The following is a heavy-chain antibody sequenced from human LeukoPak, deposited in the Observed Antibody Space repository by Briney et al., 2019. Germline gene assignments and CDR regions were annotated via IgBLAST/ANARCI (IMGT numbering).Heavy chain of an antibody. CDR2: ISWNSGNI. Sequence: QPGGSLRLSCAASGFSFDDYAMHWVRQAPGKGLEWVSGISWNSGNIGYADSVKGRFTIPRDNAKNSLYLQMNSLRDEDTALYYCAKDKYSTSWYYFDYWGQGTLVTVSS. CDR1: GFSFDDYA. J-gene: IGHJ4*02. CDR3: AKDKYSTSWYYFDY. V-gene: IGHV3-9*01. D-gene: IGHD6-13*01.